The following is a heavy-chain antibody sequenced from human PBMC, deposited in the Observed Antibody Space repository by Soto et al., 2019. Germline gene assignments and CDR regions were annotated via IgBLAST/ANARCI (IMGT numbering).Heavy chain of an antibody. V-gene: IGHV1-18*01. D-gene: IGHD3-9*01. Sequence: QVQRVQSGAAVKKPGASVKFPFKASGYTFTISGISWVRQAPGPGLEWMGWISAYKGNTNYAQQLQGRVTMTTDTSTSTDYMELRSLRSDDTAVYYCASDPGFRSDYWGQGTLVTVSS. CDR2: ISAYKGNT. J-gene: IGHJ4*02. CDR3: ASDPGFRSDY. CDR1: GYTFTISG.